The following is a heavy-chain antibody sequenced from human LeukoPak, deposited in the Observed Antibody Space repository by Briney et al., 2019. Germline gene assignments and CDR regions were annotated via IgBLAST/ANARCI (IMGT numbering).Heavy chain of an antibody. CDR3: ARGDDIVVVPAAIPFDP. Sequence: GGSLRLSCAASGFTFSSYSMNWVRQAPGKGLEWVSSISSSSSYIYYADSVKGRFTISRDNAKNSLYLQMNSLRAEDTAVYYCARGDDIVVVPAAIPFDPWGQGTLVTVSS. J-gene: IGHJ5*02. D-gene: IGHD2-2*01. V-gene: IGHV3-21*01. CDR1: GFTFSSYS. CDR2: ISSSSSYI.